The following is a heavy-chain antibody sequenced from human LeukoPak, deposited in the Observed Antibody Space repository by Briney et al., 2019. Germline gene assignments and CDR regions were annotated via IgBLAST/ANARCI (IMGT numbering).Heavy chain of an antibody. CDR1: GFTFSSYA. Sequence: PGGSLRLSCAASGFTFSSYAMSWVRQAPGKGLEWVSAISGSGGSTYYADSVKGRFTISRDNSKNTLYLQMNSLRAEDTAVYYCAKDCSLLWFGESFDYWGQGTLVTVSS. CDR3: AKDCSLLWFGESFDY. V-gene: IGHV3-23*01. J-gene: IGHJ4*02. D-gene: IGHD3-10*01. CDR2: ISGSGGST.